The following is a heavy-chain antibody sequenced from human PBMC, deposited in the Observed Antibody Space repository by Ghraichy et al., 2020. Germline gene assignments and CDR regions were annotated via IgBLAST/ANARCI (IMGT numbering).Heavy chain of an antibody. CDR2: ISDSGGGT. D-gene: IGHD2-21*01. V-gene: IGHV3-23*01. J-gene: IGHJ4*02. CDR1: GFTFNNYA. CDR3: ASSPSRSCGADCYNDY. Sequence: GGSLRLSCAASGFTFNNYAMNWVRQAPGKGLKWVSSISDSGGGTYYADSVKGRFTISRDSSKNTLYLQMNSLRAEDTAVYYCASSPSRSCGADCYNDYWGQGTLVTVSS.